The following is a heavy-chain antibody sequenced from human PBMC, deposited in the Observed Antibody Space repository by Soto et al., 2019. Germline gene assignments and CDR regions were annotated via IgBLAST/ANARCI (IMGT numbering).Heavy chain of an antibody. Sequence: QVQLQESGPGLVKPSQTLSLTCSVSGGSISGGGYTWSWIRQHPEKGLEWIGFIYDSGNPYYNPSLKSGVTMSVDTSKNQFSLKLSSVTAADAAVYYCARNRDCSGGSCYDYYMDVWGKGTTVTVSS. D-gene: IGHD2-15*01. V-gene: IGHV4-31*03. CDR3: ARNRDCSGGSCYDYYMDV. CDR2: IYDSGNP. J-gene: IGHJ6*03. CDR1: GGSISGGGYT.